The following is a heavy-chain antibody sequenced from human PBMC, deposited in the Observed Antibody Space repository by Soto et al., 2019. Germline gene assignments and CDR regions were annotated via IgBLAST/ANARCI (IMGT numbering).Heavy chain of an antibody. J-gene: IGHJ4*02. CDR2: ISGSGGNT. Sequence: GGSLRLSCAASGFTFSNYAMSWVRQAPGKGLEWVSAISGSGGNTYYADSVKGRFTISRDSSKNTLYLQMNSLRAEDTAVYYCAKVGDFGGGYYKHRGFDCWGKGPRVTVSS. CDR3: AKVGDFGGGYYKHRGFDC. CDR1: GFTFSNYA. D-gene: IGHD3-3*01. V-gene: IGHV3-23*01.